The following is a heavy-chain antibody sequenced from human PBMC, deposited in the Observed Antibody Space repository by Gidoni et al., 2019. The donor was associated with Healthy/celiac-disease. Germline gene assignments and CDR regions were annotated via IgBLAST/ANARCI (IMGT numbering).Heavy chain of an antibody. D-gene: IGHD6-19*01. J-gene: IGHJ6*02. CDR2: ISYDGSNK. Sequence: QVQLVESGGGVVQPGRSLRLSCAASGFTFSIYAMPWVRQAPGKGLEWVAVISYDGSNKYYADSVKGRFTISRDNSKNTLYLQMNSLRAEDTAVYYCARDKGYSSGWYDNYYGMDVWGQGTTVTVSS. V-gene: IGHV3-30-3*01. CDR1: GFTFSIYA. CDR3: ARDKGYSSGWYDNYYGMDV.